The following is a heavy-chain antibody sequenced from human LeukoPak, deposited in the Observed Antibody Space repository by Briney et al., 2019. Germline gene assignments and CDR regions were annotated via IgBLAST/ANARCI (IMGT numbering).Heavy chain of an antibody. Sequence: GGSLRLSCAASGFTFSSYSMNWVRQAPGKGLEWVSSISSSSSYIYYADSVKGRFTISRDNAKNSLYLQMNSLRAEDTAVYYCARDREYQLFYYYYMDVWGKGTTVTVSS. CDR2: ISSSSSYI. J-gene: IGHJ6*03. D-gene: IGHD2-2*01. CDR1: GFTFSSYS. V-gene: IGHV3-21*01. CDR3: ARDREYQLFYYYYMDV.